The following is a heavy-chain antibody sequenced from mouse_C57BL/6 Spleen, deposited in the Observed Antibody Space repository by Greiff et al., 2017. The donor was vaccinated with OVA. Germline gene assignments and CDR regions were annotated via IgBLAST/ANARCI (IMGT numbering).Heavy chain of an antibody. Sequence: VQLQQPGAELVMPGASVKLSCKASGYTFTSYWMHWVKQRPGQGLEWIGEIDPSDSYTNYNQKFKGKSTLTVDKSSSTAYMQLSSLTSEDSAVYYCARGGYGNSWFAYWGQGTLVTVSA. CDR1: GYTFTSYW. CDR2: IDPSDSYT. J-gene: IGHJ3*01. V-gene: IGHV1-69*01. CDR3: ARGGYGNSWFAY. D-gene: IGHD2-10*02.